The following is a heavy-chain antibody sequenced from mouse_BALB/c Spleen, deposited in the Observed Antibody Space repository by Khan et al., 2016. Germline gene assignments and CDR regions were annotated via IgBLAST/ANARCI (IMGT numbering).Heavy chain of an antibody. CDR2: VYPANGNT. CDR3: GRGLITTEDY. D-gene: IGHD2-4*01. Sequence: VQLKEAGAELVKPGASVKLFCTASGCNIKDTYIHWVIQRPEQGLEWSGRVYPANGNTRYDPKFQGKATIKADTSSKPAYLQFSRLTSEDTAVYYCGRGLITTEDYWGQGSTLTVSS. V-gene: IGHV14-3*02. J-gene: IGHJ2*01. CDR1: GCNIKDTY.